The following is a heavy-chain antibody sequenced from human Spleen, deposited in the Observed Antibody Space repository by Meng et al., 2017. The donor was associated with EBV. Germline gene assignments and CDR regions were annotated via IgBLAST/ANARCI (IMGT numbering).Heavy chain of an antibody. CDR1: GGSISSGGHY. J-gene: IGHJ4*02. Sequence: QVHLQGSDPGLVNPSRTLSLTCAVSGGSISSGGHYWSWIRQPPGKGLEWIGYLYYSGSAYYNPSLKSRLTISVDTSKNQFSLKLTSVTAADTAVYYCASTTTMTSFDYWGQGTLVTVSS. D-gene: IGHD4-17*01. CDR2: LYYSGSA. V-gene: IGHV4-30-4*01. CDR3: ASTTTMTSFDY.